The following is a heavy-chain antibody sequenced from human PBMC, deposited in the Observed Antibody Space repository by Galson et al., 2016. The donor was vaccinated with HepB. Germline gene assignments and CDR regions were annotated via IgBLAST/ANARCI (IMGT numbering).Heavy chain of an antibody. CDR3: FRVPRYYADYSSGVGDC. Sequence: SLRLSCAASGSAFSNYAMSWVRQAPGKGLAWVSTISGAGTASYAYSVKGRFPISRDNSKNTLDLQMDSLRVEDTALYFCFRVPRYYADYSSGVGDCWGQGTLLTVSS. CDR1: GSAFSNYA. J-gene: IGHJ4*02. CDR2: ISGAGTA. V-gene: IGHV3-23*01. D-gene: IGHD4-17*01.